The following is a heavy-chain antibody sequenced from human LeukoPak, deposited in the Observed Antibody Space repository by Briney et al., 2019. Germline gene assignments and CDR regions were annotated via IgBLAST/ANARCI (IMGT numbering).Heavy chain of an antibody. J-gene: IGHJ3*02. V-gene: IGHV3-48*01. D-gene: IGHD6-19*01. CDR2: ISSSSSTI. Sequence: GGSLRLSCAASGFTFSSYSMNWVRQAPGKGLEWVSYISSSSSTIYYADSVKGRFTISRGNAKNSLYLQMNSLRAEDTAVYYCARDPLGRAVAGTSAFGIWGQGTMVTVSS. CDR1: GFTFSSYS. CDR3: ARDPLGRAVAGTSAFGI.